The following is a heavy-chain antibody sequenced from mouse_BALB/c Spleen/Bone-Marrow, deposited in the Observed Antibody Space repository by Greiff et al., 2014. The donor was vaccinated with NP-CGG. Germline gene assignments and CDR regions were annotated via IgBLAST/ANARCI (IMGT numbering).Heavy chain of an antibody. J-gene: IGHJ1*01. CDR3: TKPSFYYGSSYWYFDV. CDR2: IDPANGDT. D-gene: IGHD1-1*01. Sequence: EVKLQESGAELVKPGASVKLSCTDSGFNIKDTFMHWVKQRPEQGLEWIGRIDPANGDTKYDPKFQGKATITADTSSNTAYLQLSSLTSEDTAVYYCTKPSFYYGSSYWYFDVWGAGTTVTVSS. CDR1: GFNIKDTF. V-gene: IGHV14-3*02.